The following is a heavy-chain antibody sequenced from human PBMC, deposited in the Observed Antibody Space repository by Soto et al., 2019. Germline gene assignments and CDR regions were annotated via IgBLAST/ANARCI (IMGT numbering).Heavy chain of an antibody. J-gene: IGHJ2*01. CDR1: GGTFSSYA. D-gene: IGHD2-15*01. V-gene: IGHV1-69*12. Sequence: QVQLVQSGAEVKKPGSSVKVSCKASGGTFSSYAISWVRQAPGQGLEWMGGIIPIFGTANYAQKFQGRVRITADESTSPAYMGLGSLRSEDTAVYYCARVVTVVKSFHYWYFDLWGRGTLVTVSS. CDR2: IIPIFGTA. CDR3: ARVVTVVKSFHYWYFDL.